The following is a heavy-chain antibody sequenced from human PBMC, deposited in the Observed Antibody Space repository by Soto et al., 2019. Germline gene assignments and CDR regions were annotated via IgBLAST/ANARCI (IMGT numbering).Heavy chain of an antibody. Sequence: EVQLLESGGGLVQPGGSLRLSCAASGFTFSSYAMSWVRQAPGKGLEWVSAISGSGGSTSYADSVKGRFTISRDNSKNTLYLQMNSLRAEDTAVYYCAKDYGPWYGFEPPFDYLGQGPLVTVSS. CDR1: GFTFSSYA. CDR3: AKDYGPWYGFEPPFDY. CDR2: ISGSGGST. D-gene: IGHD3-10*01. J-gene: IGHJ4*02. V-gene: IGHV3-23*01.